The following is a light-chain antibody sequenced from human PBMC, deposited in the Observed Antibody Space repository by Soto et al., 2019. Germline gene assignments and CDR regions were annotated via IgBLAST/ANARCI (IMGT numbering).Light chain of an antibody. CDR1: QSVSSN. V-gene: IGKV3-15*01. CDR3: QQYDEWPPSYT. CDR2: GAS. Sequence: EIVMTQSPAILSVSPGERATLSCRASQSVSSNLAWYQQKPGQAPRLLIYGASTRATGIPARISGSGSETEFTLTISSLQSEDFAVYYCQQYDEWPPSYTFGQGTKLEI. J-gene: IGKJ2*01.